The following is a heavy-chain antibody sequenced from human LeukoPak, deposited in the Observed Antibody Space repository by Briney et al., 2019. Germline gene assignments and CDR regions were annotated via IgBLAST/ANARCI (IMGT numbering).Heavy chain of an antibody. J-gene: IGHJ3*02. V-gene: IGHV4-4*07. D-gene: IGHD6-19*01. CDR3: ARRAQWWPVLRDAFDI. Sequence: PSETLSLTCTVSGGSISSYYWSWIRQPAGKGLEWIGRIYTSGSTNYNPSLKSRVTISVDTSKNQFSLKLSSVTAADTAVYYCARRAQWWPVLRDAFDIWGQGTMVTVSS. CDR1: GGSISSYY. CDR2: IYTSGST.